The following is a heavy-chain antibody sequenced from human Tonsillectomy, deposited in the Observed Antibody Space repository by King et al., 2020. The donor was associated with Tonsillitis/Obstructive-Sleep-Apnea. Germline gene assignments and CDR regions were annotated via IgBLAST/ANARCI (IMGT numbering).Heavy chain of an antibody. Sequence: VQLVESGAEVKKPGASVKVSCKASGYTFTNYGINWVRQAPGQGLEWMGWISAYNGDTNYAQKVQGRVTMTTDTSTSTAYMELRSLRSDDTAVYYFARDPLSYYDFWSGYSYYFDYWGQGTLVTVSS. J-gene: IGHJ4*02. CDR1: GYTFTNYG. CDR2: ISAYNGDT. V-gene: IGHV1-18*01. CDR3: ARDPLSYYDFWSGYSYYFDY. D-gene: IGHD3-3*01.